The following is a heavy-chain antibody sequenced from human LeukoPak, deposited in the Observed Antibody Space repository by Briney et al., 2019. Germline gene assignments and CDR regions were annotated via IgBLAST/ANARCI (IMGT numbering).Heavy chain of an antibody. V-gene: IGHV3-23*01. Sequence: GGSLRLSCAASGFTFSNYAMSWVRQSPRKGLEWVSAVSGSGGSTYYADSVRGRFTVSRDNSQITLYLQMNSLGAEDTAVYFCARGPLTEVAGITWDSWGRGTLVTVSS. CDR3: ARGPLTEVAGITWDS. J-gene: IGHJ4*02. CDR2: VSGSGGST. D-gene: IGHD6-19*01. CDR1: GFTFSNYA.